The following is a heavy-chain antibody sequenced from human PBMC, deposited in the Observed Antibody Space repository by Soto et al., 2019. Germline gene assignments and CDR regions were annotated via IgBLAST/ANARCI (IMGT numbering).Heavy chain of an antibody. Sequence: GESLKISCKGSGYSFTSYWIGWVCQMPGKGLEWMGIIYPGDSDTRYSPSFQGQVTISADKSISTAYLQWSSLKASDTAMYYCARLKTSAAGTNWFDPWGQGTLVTVSS. D-gene: IGHD6-13*01. CDR1: GYSFTSYW. J-gene: IGHJ5*02. CDR2: IYPGDSDT. V-gene: IGHV5-51*01. CDR3: ARLKTSAAGTNWFDP.